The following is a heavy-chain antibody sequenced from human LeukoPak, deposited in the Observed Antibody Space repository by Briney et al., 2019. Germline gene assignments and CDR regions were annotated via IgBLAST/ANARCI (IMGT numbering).Heavy chain of an antibody. V-gene: IGHV3-30*18. CDR1: GFTFSSYG. D-gene: IGHD3-10*01. CDR2: ISYDGSNK. J-gene: IGHJ5*02. Sequence: GGSLRLSCAASGFTFSSYGMHWVRQAPGKGLEWVAVISYDGSNKYYADSVKGRFTISRDNSKNTLYLQMNSLRAEDTAVYYCAKDRRYYGSSCFDPWGQGTLVTVSS. CDR3: AKDRRYYGSSCFDP.